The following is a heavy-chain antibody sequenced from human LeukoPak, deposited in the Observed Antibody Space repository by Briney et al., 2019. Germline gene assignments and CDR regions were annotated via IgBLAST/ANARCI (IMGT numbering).Heavy chain of an antibody. V-gene: IGHV1-18*01. J-gene: IGHJ6*02. CDR1: GDSFYKYG. D-gene: IGHD3-10*01. CDR3: ARDRFYGTGSLPEGGGMDV. CDR2: ITVDNGNT. Sequence: GASVKVSCKASGDSFYKYGVTWVRQAPGQGLEWMGWITVDNGNTEYSQKVQGRVTMTTDTSRSTVYMELRSLRSDDTAVYYCARDRFYGTGSLPEGGGMDVWGQGTTVTVSS.